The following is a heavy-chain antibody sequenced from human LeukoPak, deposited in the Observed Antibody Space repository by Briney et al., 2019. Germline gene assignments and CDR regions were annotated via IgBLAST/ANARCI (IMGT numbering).Heavy chain of an antibody. CDR3: ARLYGSSDYTNWLDP. CDR2: IYYSGST. CDR1: GGSISGHY. D-gene: IGHD3-22*01. V-gene: IGHV4-59*11. Sequence: SETLSLTCSVSGGSISGHYWSWIRQPPGKGLEWIGYIYYSGSTKYNPSLKSRVTISVDTSKNQFSLKLSSVTAADTAVYYCARLYGSSDYTNWLDPWGQGALVTVSS. J-gene: IGHJ5*02.